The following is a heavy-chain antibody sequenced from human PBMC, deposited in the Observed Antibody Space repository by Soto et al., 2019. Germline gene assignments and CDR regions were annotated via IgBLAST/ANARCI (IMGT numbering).Heavy chain of an antibody. J-gene: IGHJ6*03. CDR3: ARAGRGQFQYRYYYMDV. CDR1: GGSISSGDYY. Sequence: QVQLQESGPGLVKPSQTLSLTCTVSGGSISSGDYYWSWIRQHPGKGLEWIGYVFYSGNAYYNPSLKSRVTISVDTSKNQFSLKLSSVTAADTAVYYCARAGRGQFQYRYYYMDVWGKGTTVTVSS. V-gene: IGHV4-31*03. D-gene: IGHD2-2*02. CDR2: VFYSGNA.